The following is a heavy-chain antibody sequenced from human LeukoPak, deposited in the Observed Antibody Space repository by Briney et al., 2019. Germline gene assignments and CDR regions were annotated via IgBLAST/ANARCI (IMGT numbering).Heavy chain of an antibody. CDR1: GGSISSYY. CDR2: IYTSGST. CDR3: ARDLLHPSHNWYFDL. D-gene: IGHD5-18*01. J-gene: IGHJ2*01. V-gene: IGHV4-4*07. Sequence: SETLSLTCTVSGGSISSYYWSWIRQPAGKGLEWIGRIYTSGSTNYNPSLKSRVTMSVDTSKNQFSLKLSSVTAADTAVYYCARDLLHPSHNWYFDLWGRGTLVTVSS.